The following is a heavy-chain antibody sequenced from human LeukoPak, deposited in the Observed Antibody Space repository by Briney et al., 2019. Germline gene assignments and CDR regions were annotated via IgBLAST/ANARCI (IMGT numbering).Heavy chain of an antibody. Sequence: PSETLSLTCAVSGGSISSSNWWSWVRQPPGKGLEWIGEIYRSGSTNYNPSLKSRVTISVDKSKNQFSLKLSSVTAADTAVYYCASDIAARSPGGYYYYMDVWGKGTTVTVSS. J-gene: IGHJ6*03. CDR3: ASDIAARSPGGYYYYMDV. CDR1: GGSISSSNW. D-gene: IGHD6-6*01. CDR2: IYRSGST. V-gene: IGHV4-4*02.